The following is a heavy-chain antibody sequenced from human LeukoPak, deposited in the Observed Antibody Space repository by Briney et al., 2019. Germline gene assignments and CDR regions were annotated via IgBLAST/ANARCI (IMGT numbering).Heavy chain of an antibody. CDR2: IIPILGIA. J-gene: IGHJ4*02. V-gene: IGHV1-69*04. CDR1: GGTFSSYA. D-gene: IGHD2-21*02. CDR3: ARDLVVVTANRYYFDY. Sequence: SVKVSCKASGGTFSSYAISWVRQAPGQGLEWMGRIIPILGIANYAQKFQGRVTITADKSTSTAYMELSSLRSEDTAVYYCARDLVVVTANRYYFDYWGQGTLVTVSP.